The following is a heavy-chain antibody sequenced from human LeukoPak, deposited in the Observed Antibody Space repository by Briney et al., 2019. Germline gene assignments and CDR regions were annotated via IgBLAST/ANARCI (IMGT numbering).Heavy chain of an antibody. D-gene: IGHD2/OR15-2a*01. CDR2: ISSTSDTI. J-gene: IGHJ4*02. CDR3: ARDQNSGFDY. CDR1: GFSFSTYS. V-gene: IGHV3-48*02. Sequence: GGSLRLSCAASGFSFSTYSMNWVRQAPGRGLEWVSYISSTSDTIYYADSVKGRFTISRDNARNSLYLQMNSLGDEDTAVYYCARDQNSGFDYWGQGTLVTVSS.